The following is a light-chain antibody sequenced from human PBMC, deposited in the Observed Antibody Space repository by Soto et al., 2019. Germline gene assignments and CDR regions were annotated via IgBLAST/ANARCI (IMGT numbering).Light chain of an antibody. CDR1: QSIGTN. Sequence: IVMTQSPATLSVSPGEPATLSCRASQSIGTNLAWYQQKPGQPPRLLIYATSTRVTGVPVRFSGGGSGTDFTLTISSLQSEDFAVYYCQQYNSWPFTFGPGTKVDIK. CDR2: ATS. CDR3: QQYNSWPFT. V-gene: IGKV3D-15*01. J-gene: IGKJ3*01.